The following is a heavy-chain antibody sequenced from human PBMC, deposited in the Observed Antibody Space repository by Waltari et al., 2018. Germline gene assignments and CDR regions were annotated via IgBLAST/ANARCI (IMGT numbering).Heavy chain of an antibody. D-gene: IGHD5-18*01. CDR1: GGSISSYY. V-gene: IGHV4-59*01. Sequence: QVQLQESGPGLVKPSETLSLTCTVSGGSISSYYWSWSRQPPGKGLEGIGCINYSGSTNDTPSPKSRVTISVDTPKNQFSLKLSSVTAADTAVYYCARGGGYRYGFNWFDPWGQGTLVTVSS. CDR2: INYSGST. J-gene: IGHJ5*02. CDR3: ARGGGYRYGFNWFDP.